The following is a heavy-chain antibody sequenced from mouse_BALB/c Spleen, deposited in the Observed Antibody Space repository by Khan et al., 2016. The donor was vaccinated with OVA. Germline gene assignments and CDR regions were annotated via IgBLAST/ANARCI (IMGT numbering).Heavy chain of an antibody. D-gene: IGHD2-1*01. CDR2: IITYNGYI. J-gene: IGHJ2*01. CDR3: ARGGNGFDY. V-gene: IGHV1S137*01. CDR1: GYTFTDYV. Sequence: QVQLQQSGPEVVRPGVSVKISCKGSGYTFTDYVMHWVKQSHAKSLEWIAIIITYNGYINYNQNLKAKATMTVDKSSSTAYLELDRLTSEDSAIYYCARGGNGFDYWGQGTTLTVSS.